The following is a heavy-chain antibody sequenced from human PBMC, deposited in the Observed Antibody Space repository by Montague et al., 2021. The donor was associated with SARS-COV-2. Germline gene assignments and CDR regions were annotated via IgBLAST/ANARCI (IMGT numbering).Heavy chain of an antibody. Sequence: SLRLSCPASGFTSTSYSMNLVRQAPGKGLEALSVISSDGSYKYYXXSLKGRFTISRDNSRNTLYLQMNSLRPEDTAVYYCARDLLRHKGGFDSWGQGTLVTVSS. CDR1: GFTSTSYS. J-gene: IGHJ4*02. V-gene: IGHV3-30-3*01. D-gene: IGHD2/OR15-2a*01. CDR3: ARDLLRHKGGFDS. CDR2: ISSDGSYK.